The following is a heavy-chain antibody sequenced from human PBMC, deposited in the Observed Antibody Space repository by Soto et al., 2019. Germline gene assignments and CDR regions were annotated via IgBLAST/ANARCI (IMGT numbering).Heavy chain of an antibody. CDR1: RFPFSIYR. D-gene: IGHD6-6*01. CDR2: ISFDGTNQ. Sequence: QVQLVESGGGVVQPGRSLRLSCAASRFPFSIYRMHWVRQAPGKGLEWVALISFDGTNQFYADSVKGRFTIYRDNSKNILYLQMSGLRPEDTAMYYCARDPSSSLETTPYFDLWGQGTLVTVSS. V-gene: IGHV3-30*04. J-gene: IGHJ4*02. CDR3: ARDPSSSLETTPYFDL.